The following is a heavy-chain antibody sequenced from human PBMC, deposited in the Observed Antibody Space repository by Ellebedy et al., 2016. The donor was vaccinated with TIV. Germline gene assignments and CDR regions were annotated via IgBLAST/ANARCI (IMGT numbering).Heavy chain of an antibody. CDR2: ISAYNGNT. J-gene: IGHJ5*02. CDR3: ARDPTLYHFDRSGYYP. Sequence: ASVKVSXXASGYTFTSYGISWVRQAPGQGLEWMGWISAYNGNTNYAQKLQGRVTMTTDTSTSTAYMELSSLRSEDTAVYYCARDPTLYHFDRSGYYPWGQGTLVTVSS. D-gene: IGHD3-22*01. CDR1: GYTFTSYG. V-gene: IGHV1-18*01.